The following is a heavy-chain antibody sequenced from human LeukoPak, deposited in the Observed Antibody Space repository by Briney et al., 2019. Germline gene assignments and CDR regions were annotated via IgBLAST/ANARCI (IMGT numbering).Heavy chain of an antibody. J-gene: IGHJ4*02. CDR2: IYHSGST. Sequence: PSETLSLTCTVSGGSISSGGYYWSWIRQPPGKGLEWIGYIYHSGSTYYNPSLKGRVTISVDRSKNQFSLKLSSVTAADTAVYYCATRSLGYSDGYVGVDYWGQGTLVTVSS. V-gene: IGHV4-30-2*01. D-gene: IGHD5-18*01. CDR1: GGSISSGGYY. CDR3: ATRSLGYSDGYVGVDY.